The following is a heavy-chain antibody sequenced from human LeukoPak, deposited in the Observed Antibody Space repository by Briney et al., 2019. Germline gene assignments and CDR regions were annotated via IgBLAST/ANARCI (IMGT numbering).Heavy chain of an antibody. D-gene: IGHD2-2*01. CDR3: ARPARYLYFFDY. CDR2: IYYSGST. J-gene: IGHJ4*02. Sequence: QPSETLSLTCTVSGGSISSSSYYWGWIRQPPGKGLEWIGSIYYSGSTYYNPSLKSRVTISVDTSKNQFSLKLSSVTAADTAVYYCARPARYLYFFDYWGQGTLVTVSS. V-gene: IGHV4-39*01. CDR1: GGSISSSSYY.